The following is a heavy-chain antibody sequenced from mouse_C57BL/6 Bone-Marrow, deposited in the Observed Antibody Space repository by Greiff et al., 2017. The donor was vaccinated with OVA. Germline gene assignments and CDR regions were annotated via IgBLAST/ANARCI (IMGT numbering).Heavy chain of an antibody. D-gene: IGHD2-4*01. J-gene: IGHJ3*01. CDR1: GYTFTSYW. CDR3: AREGIYYEY. V-gene: IGHV1-50*01. Sequence: QVQLQQPGAELVKPGASVKLSCKASGYTFTSYWMQWVKQRPGQGLEWIGEIDPSDSYTNYNQKFKAKATLTVDTSSSTAYMQLSSLTSEDSAVYYCAREGIYYEYWGQGTLVTVSA. CDR2: IDPSDSYT.